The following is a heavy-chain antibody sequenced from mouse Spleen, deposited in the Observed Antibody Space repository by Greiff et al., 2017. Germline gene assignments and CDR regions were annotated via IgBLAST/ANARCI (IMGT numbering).Heavy chain of an antibody. CDR2: ISSGGSYT. CDR1: GFTFSSYA. J-gene: IGHJ2*01. D-gene: IGHD2-3*01. CDR3: ARYDGPFFDY. Sequence: EVMLVESGGGLVKPGGSLKLSCAASGFTFSSYAMSWVRQTPENRLEWVATISSGGSYTYYPDSVKGRFTISRDNAKNTLYLQMSSLRSEDTAMYYCARYDGPFFDYWGQGTTLTVSS. V-gene: IGHV5-9-1*01.